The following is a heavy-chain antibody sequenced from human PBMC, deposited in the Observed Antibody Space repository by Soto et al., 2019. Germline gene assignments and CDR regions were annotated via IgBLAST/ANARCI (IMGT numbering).Heavy chain of an antibody. V-gene: IGHV3-21*06. D-gene: IGHD6-13*01. CDR2: ISSTTSYI. CDR1: GFTFSSYT. CDR3: TRVLIAAAGRGPDY. Sequence: GGSLRLSCAASGFTFSSYTLSWVRQAPGKGLEWVSSISSTTSYIFYADSVKGRFTVSRDNAKSSLYLQMDSLRAEDTAVYYCTRVLIAAAGRGPDYWGEGTLVTVS. J-gene: IGHJ4*02.